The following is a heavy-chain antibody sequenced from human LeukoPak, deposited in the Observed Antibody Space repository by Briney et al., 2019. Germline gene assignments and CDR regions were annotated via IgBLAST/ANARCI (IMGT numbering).Heavy chain of an antibody. V-gene: IGHV4-61*01. CDR1: GGSISSSSYY. CDR3: ARDSWGVGYYYSFAFDI. J-gene: IGHJ3*02. CDR2: IYYSGST. D-gene: IGHD3-10*01. Sequence: PSETLSLTCTVSGGSISSSSYYWGWIRQPPGKGLEWIGYIYYSGSTNYNPSLKSRVTISVDTSKNQFSLKLSSVTAADTAVYYCARDSWGVGYYYSFAFDIWGQGTMVTVSS.